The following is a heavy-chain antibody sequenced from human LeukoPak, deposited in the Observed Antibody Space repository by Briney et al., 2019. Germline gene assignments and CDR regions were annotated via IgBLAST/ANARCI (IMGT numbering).Heavy chain of an antibody. V-gene: IGHV1-8*01. CDR2: MNPNSGNT. CDR3: ARGFMIVGASDAFDI. D-gene: IGHD1-26*01. Sequence: MNPNSGNTGYAQKFQGRVTMTRNTSISTAYMELSSLRSEDTAVYYCARGFMIVGASDAFDIWGQGTMVTVSS. J-gene: IGHJ3*02.